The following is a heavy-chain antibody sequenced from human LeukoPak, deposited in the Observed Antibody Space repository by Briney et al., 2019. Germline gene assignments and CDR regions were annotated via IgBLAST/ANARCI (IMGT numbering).Heavy chain of an antibody. Sequence: PGGSLRLSCAASGLTFTSHAMSWVRQAPGKGLEWVSLISGSGGHTYYGDSVKGRFTISRDNSKSTLYLQMNSLRAEDTAVYYCAKGGVATMRDGYNYYYYYMEVWGRGTTVTVSS. D-gene: IGHD5-24*01. J-gene: IGHJ6*03. CDR1: GLTFTSHA. V-gene: IGHV3-23*01. CDR3: AKGGVATMRDGYNYYYYYMEV. CDR2: ISGSGGHT.